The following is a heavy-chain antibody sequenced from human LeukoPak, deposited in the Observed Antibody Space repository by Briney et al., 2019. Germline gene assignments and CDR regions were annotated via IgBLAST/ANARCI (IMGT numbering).Heavy chain of an antibody. CDR3: ARDVPYQLHGGWFDP. J-gene: IGHJ5*02. V-gene: IGHV4-4*07. D-gene: IGHD2-2*01. CDR2: IYTSGST. CDR1: GGSISSYY. Sequence: SETLSLTCTVSGGSISSYYWSWIRQPAGKGLEWIGRIYTSGSTNYNPSLKSRATMSVDTSKNQFSLKLSSVTAADTAVYYCARDVPYQLHGGWFDPWGQGTLVTVSS.